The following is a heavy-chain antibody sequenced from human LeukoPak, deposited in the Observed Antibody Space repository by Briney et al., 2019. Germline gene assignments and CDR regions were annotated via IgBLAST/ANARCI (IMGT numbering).Heavy chain of an antibody. CDR3: ARAPPDSSTSFFVY. V-gene: IGHV1-18*01. Sequence: ASVKVSCKSSGYTFTNSGISWVRQAPGQGVEGMGWISPYSGSTNYAQNLQGRVIMTTDTSTSTTYMELRSLRSDDTAVYYCARAPPDSSTSFFVYWGQGTLVTVSS. J-gene: IGHJ4*02. CDR2: ISPYSGST. CDR1: GYTFTNSG. D-gene: IGHD2/OR15-2a*01.